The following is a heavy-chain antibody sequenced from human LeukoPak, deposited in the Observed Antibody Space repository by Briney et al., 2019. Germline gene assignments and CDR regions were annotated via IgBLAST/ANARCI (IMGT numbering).Heavy chain of an antibody. D-gene: IGHD4-23*01. V-gene: IGHV3-74*01. CDR2: ISSDGSTT. CDR1: GFTFSSSW. J-gene: IGHJ4*02. Sequence: GGSLRLSCAASGFTFSSSWMYWVRQGPGKGLVWVSHISSDGSTTIYAGSVKGRFTISRDNAKNTVFLQMNSLRAEDTAVYYCARVRGGNTRDLDYWGQGTLVTVSS. CDR3: ARVRGGNTRDLDY.